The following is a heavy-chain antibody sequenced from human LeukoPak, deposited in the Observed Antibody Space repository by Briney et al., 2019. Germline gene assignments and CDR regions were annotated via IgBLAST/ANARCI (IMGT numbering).Heavy chain of an antibody. D-gene: IGHD6-19*01. CDR1: GGSISSSSYY. CDR3: ARHAIAVTGRHYYFDY. CDR2: IYYSGST. J-gene: IGHJ4*02. V-gene: IGHV4-39*01. Sequence: PSETLSLTCTVSGGSISSSSYYWGWIRQPPGKGLEWIGSIYYSGSTYYNPSLKSRVTISVDTSKNQFSLKLSSVTAADTAVYYCARHAIAVTGRHYYFDYWGQGTLVTVSS.